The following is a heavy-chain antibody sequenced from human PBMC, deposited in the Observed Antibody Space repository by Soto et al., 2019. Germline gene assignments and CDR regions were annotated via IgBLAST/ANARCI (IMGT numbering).Heavy chain of an antibody. CDR3: AREIEKTDSGYYDFWSGYWFDP. CDR1: GGSISSGGYY. J-gene: IGHJ5*02. CDR2: IYYSGST. Sequence: PSETLSLTCTVSGGSISSGGYYWSWIRQHPGKGLEWIGYIYYSGSTNYNPSLKSRVTISVDTSKNQFSLKLSSVTAADTAVYYCAREIEKTDSGYYDFWSGYWFDPWGQGTLVTVSS. D-gene: IGHD3-3*01. V-gene: IGHV4-61*08.